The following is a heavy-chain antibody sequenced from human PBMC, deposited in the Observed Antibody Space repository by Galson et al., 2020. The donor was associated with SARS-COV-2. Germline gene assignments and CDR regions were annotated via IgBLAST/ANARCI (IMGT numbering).Heavy chain of an antibody. CDR3: ARDNRDYDFWSGSLGANWFDP. J-gene: IGHJ5*02. CDR2: IYHSGST. Sequence: SETLSLTCTVSGYSISSGYYWGWIRQPPGKGLEWIGSIYHSGSTYYNPSLKSRVTISVDTSKNQFSLKLSSVTAADTAVYYCARDNRDYDFWSGSLGANWFDPWGQGTLVTVSS. D-gene: IGHD3-3*01. V-gene: IGHV4-38-2*02. CDR1: GYSISSGYY.